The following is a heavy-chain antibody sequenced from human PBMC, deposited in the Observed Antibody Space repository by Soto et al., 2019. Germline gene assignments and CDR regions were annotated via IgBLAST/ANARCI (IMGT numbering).Heavy chain of an antibody. V-gene: IGHV3-15*01. CDR2: IKSKVDGGTA. D-gene: IGHD2-2*01. J-gene: IGHJ6*02. Sequence: GGSLRLSCEASGFTFRNAWMNWVRQGPGKGLEWLGRIKSKVDGGTADYVAATKGRFSISRDDLKNMLYLQMNSLKPDDTAVYYCTTLSYLYYDGMDVWGQGTTVTVSS. CDR1: GFTFRNAW. CDR3: TTLSYLYYDGMDV.